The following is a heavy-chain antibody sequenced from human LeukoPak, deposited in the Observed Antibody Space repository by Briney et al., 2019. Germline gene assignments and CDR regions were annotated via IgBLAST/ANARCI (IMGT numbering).Heavy chain of an antibody. CDR3: ARDPLL. CDR1: GFTFSSYG. Sequence: GRSLRLSCAASGFTFSSYGMHWVRQAPGKGLEWVAFIWYDGSNKYYADSVKGRFTISRDSSKNTLYLQMNSLRAEDTAVYYCARDPLLWGQGTLVTISS. V-gene: IGHV3-33*08. D-gene: IGHD1-26*01. J-gene: IGHJ4*02. CDR2: IWYDGSNK.